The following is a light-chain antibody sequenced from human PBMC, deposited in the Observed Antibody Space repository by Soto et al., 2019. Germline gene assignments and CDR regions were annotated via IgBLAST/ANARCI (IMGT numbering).Light chain of an antibody. CDR3: QQRDNWYT. CDR2: DTS. CDR1: QSVSSY. J-gene: IGKJ2*01. Sequence: EIVLTQSPATLSLSPGERATLSCRASQSVSSYLAWYQQKPGQAPRLLIYDTSNRATGIPARFSGSGSGTDFTLTISSLEPEDFAVYYCQQRDNWYTFGQGTKREIK. V-gene: IGKV3-11*01.